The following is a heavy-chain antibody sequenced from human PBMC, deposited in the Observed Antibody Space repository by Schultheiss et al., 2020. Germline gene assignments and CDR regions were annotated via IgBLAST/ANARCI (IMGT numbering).Heavy chain of an antibody. Sequence: TLSLTCAVYGGSFSGYYWSWIRQPPGKGLEWIGYIYYSGSTNYNPSLKSRVTISVDTSKNQFSLKLSSVTAADTAVYYCARQLAYCGGDCIDAFDIWGQGTMVTV. D-gene: IGHD2-21*02. CDR2: IYYSGST. CDR1: GGSFSGYY. J-gene: IGHJ3*02. CDR3: ARQLAYCGGDCIDAFDI. V-gene: IGHV4-59*01.